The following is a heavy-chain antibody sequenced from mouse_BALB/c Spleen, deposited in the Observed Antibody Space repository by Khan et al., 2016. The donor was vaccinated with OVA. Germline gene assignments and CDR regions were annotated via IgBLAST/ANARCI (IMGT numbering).Heavy chain of an antibody. J-gene: IGHJ4*01. V-gene: IGHV5-12-1*01. D-gene: IGHD2-14*01. Sequence: EVQLLETGGGLVKPGGSLKLSCAASGFAFSSYDMSWVRQTPEKRLEWVAYISSGGGSTYYPDTVKGRFTISRDNAKNTLYLQMSSLKSEDTAMYYCASYYYKYEGDYWGQGTSVTVSS. CDR1: GFAFSSYD. CDR2: ISSGGGST. CDR3: ASYYYKYEGDY.